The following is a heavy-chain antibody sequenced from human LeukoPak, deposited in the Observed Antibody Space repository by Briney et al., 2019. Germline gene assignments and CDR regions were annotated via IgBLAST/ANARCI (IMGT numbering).Heavy chain of an antibody. CDR3: ARGPNDSDHDFDY. J-gene: IGHJ4*02. V-gene: IGHV4-34*01. Sequence: SETLSLTCDVYSGSFSNYEWSWFRQPPGKGLEWIGQVNPSAFATYNPSLKSPVTISLDTAKKESSLKVPSATAADTAVYYCARGPNDSDHDFDYWGQGARVLVSS. D-gene: IGHD2-21*02. CDR1: SGSFSNYE. CDR2: VNPSAFA.